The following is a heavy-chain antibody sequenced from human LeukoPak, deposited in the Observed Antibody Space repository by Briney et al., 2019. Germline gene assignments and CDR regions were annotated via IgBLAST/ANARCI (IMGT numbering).Heavy chain of an antibody. J-gene: IGHJ4*02. CDR1: GFTFSSYS. Sequence: KTGGSLRLSCAASGFTFSSYSMNWVRQAPGKGLEWVSSISSSSSYIYYADSVKGRFTISRDNAKNTLYLQMNSLRAEDTAVYYCAKASSQWLRGRVDYWGQGTLVTVSS. V-gene: IGHV3-21*04. CDR3: AKASSQWLRGRVDY. D-gene: IGHD5-12*01. CDR2: ISSSSSYI.